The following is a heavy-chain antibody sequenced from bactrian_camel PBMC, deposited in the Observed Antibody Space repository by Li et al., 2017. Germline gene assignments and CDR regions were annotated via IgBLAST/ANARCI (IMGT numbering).Heavy chain of an antibody. V-gene: IGHV3S55*01. J-gene: IGHJ6*01. Sequence: QVQLVESGGGSVQAGGSLSLSCEVSGITEGTSCIGWSRQAPQKEREGVATIYADGSTSYADSVKGRFTISKGNTKNTLYLQMNSLKPDDTGMYYCAASEGGHCWSTEIGPFGFWGQGTQVTVS. D-gene: IGHD1*01. CDR1: GITEGTSC. CDR2: IYADGST. CDR3: AASEGGHCWSTEIGPFGF.